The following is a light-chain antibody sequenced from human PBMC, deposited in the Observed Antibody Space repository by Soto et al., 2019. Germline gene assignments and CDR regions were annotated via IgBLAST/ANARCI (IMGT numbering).Light chain of an antibody. CDR1: SSNIGAGYD. CDR2: GNS. CDR3: QSYDSSLSGSV. J-gene: IGLJ3*02. V-gene: IGLV1-40*01. Sequence: QSVLTQPPSMSGAPGQRVTISCTGSSSNIGAGYDVHWYQQLPGTAPKLLIYGNSNRPSGVPDRFFGSKSGTSASLAITGLQAEDEADYYCQSYDSSLSGSVFGGGTQQTVL.